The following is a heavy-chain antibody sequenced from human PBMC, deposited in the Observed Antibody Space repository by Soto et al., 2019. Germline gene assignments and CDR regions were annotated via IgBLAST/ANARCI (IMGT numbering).Heavy chain of an antibody. CDR2: IYYSGST. CDR3: ARDMYDFWSGPDYYHYGMDV. V-gene: IGHV4-59*01. Sequence: LSETLSLTCTVSGGSISSYYWSWIRQPPGKGLEWIGYIYYSGSTNYNPSLKSRVTISVDTSKNQFSLKLSSVTAADTAVYYCARDMYDFWSGPDYYHYGMDVWGQGTTVTVSS. CDR1: GGSISSYY. D-gene: IGHD3-3*01. J-gene: IGHJ6*02.